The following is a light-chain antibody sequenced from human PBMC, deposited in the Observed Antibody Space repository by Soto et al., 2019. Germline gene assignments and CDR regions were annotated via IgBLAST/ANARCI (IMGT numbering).Light chain of an antibody. V-gene: IGKV1-5*03. CDR2: QAS. Sequence: DIHVTHSPATLSSFVGGRVTGTCRASQSISRWLAWFQQKPGKAPKLLIYQASTLETGVPSRFSGSGSGTEFTLTISSLQPDDFATYYCQHYNGFSWTFGQGTKVDIK. CDR1: QSISRW. J-gene: IGKJ1*01. CDR3: QHYNGFSWT.